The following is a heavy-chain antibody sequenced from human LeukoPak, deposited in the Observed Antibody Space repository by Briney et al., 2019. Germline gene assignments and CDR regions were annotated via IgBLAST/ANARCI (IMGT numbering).Heavy chain of an antibody. V-gene: IGHV3-66*01. CDR1: GFTASSKH. J-gene: IGHJ3*01. CDR2: IYSIANS. D-gene: IGHD6-19*01. Sequence: GASLTPSSAASGFTASSKHMGWLRQAPGLRLEWVLVIYSIANSYYADSVKGRFTISRDNSKNALYLHMSRLRAADAAVYFCTSLGVAGTETAFDLWGQGTMVTVSS. CDR3: TSLGVAGTETAFDL.